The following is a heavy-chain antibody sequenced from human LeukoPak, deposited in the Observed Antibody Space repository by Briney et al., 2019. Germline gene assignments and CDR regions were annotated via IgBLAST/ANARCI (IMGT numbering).Heavy chain of an antibody. J-gene: IGHJ3*02. CDR1: GFTFSSYS. D-gene: IGHD2-15*01. CDR2: ISSSSSYI. CDR3: AREGIVVVVAATGVGAFDI. Sequence: GGSLRLSCAASGFTFSSYSMNWVRQAPGKGLEWVSSISSSSSYIYYADSVKGRFTISRDNSKNTLYLQMNSLRAEDTAVYYCAREGIVVVVAATGVGAFDIWGQGTMVTVSS. V-gene: IGHV3-21*01.